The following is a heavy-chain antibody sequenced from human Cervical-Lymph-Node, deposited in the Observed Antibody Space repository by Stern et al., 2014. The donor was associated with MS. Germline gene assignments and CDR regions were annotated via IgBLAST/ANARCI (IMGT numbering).Heavy chain of an antibody. CDR2: ISYDGNHK. Sequence: VQLLESGGAVVQPGRSLRLSCAASGFTFSSYGMHWVRQAPGKGLEWVTVISYDGNHKYYAASLKGRFTISRYNSKNTLHLQMNSVTPDDTAIYYCARDYEDTSMLFDHWGQGTLVTVSS. CDR3: ARDYEDTSMLFDH. D-gene: IGHD2-8*01. J-gene: IGHJ4*02. CDR1: GFTFSSYG. V-gene: IGHV3-30*03.